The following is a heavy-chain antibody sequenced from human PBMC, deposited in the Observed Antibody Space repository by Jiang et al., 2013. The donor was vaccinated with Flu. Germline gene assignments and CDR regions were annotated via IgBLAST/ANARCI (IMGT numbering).Heavy chain of an antibody. Sequence: GAEVKKPGESLKISCKGSGYSFTSYWIGWVRQMPGKGLEWMGIIYPGDSDTRYSPSFQGQVTISADKSISTAYLQWSSLKASDTAMYYCARLSYYYDSSGYYFGKYFQHVGPGHPGHRLL. CDR2: IYPGDSDT. D-gene: IGHD3-22*01. V-gene: IGHV5-51*01. CDR3: ARLSYYYDSSGYYFGKYFQH. J-gene: IGHJ1*01. CDR1: GYSFTSYW.